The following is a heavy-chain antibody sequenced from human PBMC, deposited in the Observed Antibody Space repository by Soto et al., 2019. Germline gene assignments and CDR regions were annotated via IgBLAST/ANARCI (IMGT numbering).Heavy chain of an antibody. CDR2: ISAYNGST. CDR1: GYTFTSYG. CDR3: ARKNQNSGSYNYDHFDY. J-gene: IGHJ4*02. V-gene: IGHV1-18*01. D-gene: IGHD1-26*01. Sequence: GASVKVSCKTSGYTFTSYGISWVRQAPGQGLEWMGWISAYNGSTNYAQKLQGRVTMTTDTSTSTAYMELSSLRSEDTAVYYCARKNQNSGSYNYDHFDYWGQGTLVTVSS.